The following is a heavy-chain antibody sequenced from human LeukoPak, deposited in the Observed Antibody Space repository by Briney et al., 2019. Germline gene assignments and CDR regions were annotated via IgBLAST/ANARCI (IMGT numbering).Heavy chain of an antibody. CDR1: GGSLSSYY. V-gene: IGHV4-59*01. D-gene: IGHD3-10*01. Sequence: SETLSLTCTVSGGSLSSYYWSWIRQPPGKGLEWIGYIYYSGSTNYNPSLTSRVTISLDTSKNQFSLKLNSVTAADTAVYYCASHYGSGSFYSPFDYWGQGTLVTVSS. J-gene: IGHJ4*02. CDR2: IYYSGST. CDR3: ASHYGSGSFYSPFDY.